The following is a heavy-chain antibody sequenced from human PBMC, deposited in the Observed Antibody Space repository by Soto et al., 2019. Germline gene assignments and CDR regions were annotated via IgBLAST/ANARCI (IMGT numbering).Heavy chain of an antibody. J-gene: IGHJ4*02. V-gene: IGHV3-30*03. D-gene: IGHD3-16*01. CDR1: GFNLNTYG. CDR2: IPYDGSKT. Sequence: GGSLRLSCVASGFNLNTYGIYWVRQAPGKGLQWVAQIPYDGSKTHFADSVRGRFTITRDNSKNTVYLQMDSLRIDDTAMYYCVRDLALMADYWGQGTLVTVSS. CDR3: VRDLALMADY.